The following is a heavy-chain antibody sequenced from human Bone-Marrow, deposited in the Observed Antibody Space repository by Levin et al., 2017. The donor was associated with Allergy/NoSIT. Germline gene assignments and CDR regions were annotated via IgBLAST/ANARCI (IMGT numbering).Heavy chain of an antibody. CDR2: ISFDGRDK. Sequence: PGGSLRLSCAASGFPFSTFGMYWVRQAPGKGLEWVADISFDGRDKLYAGSVAGRFTISRDNSRNTVYLQMNSLRTEDTAVYYCATGPWCPDGACHSAEINWGRGTLVTVAS. D-gene: IGHD2-8*01. CDR1: GFPFSTFG. J-gene: IGHJ4*02. CDR3: ATGPWCPDGACHSAEIN. V-gene: IGHV3-30*03.